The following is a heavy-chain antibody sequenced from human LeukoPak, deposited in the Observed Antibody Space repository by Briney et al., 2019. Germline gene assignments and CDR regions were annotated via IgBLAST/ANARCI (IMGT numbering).Heavy chain of an antibody. CDR1: GYTFTGYY. J-gene: IGHJ5*02. Sequence: GASVKVSCKASGYTFTGYYMHWVRQAPGQGLEWMGIINPSGGSTSYAQKFQGRVTMTRDTSTSTVYMELSSLRSEDTAVYYCARAPLRPLRLNTAMMDSQDLDPWGQGTLVTVSS. D-gene: IGHD5-18*01. CDR3: ARAPLRPLRLNTAMMDSQDLDP. V-gene: IGHV1-46*01. CDR2: INPSGGST.